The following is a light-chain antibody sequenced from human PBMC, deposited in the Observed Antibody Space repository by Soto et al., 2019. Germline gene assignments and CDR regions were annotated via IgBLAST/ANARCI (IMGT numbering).Light chain of an antibody. CDR1: TSNIGVGFD. J-gene: IGLJ3*02. CDR2: GNN. V-gene: IGLV1-40*01. CDR3: QSYDSSLSGWV. Sequence: QPVLTQPPSVSGAPGQRVTISCTGSTSNIGVGFDVNWYQQVPGTAPKLLIYGNNNRPSGVPDRISGSKSDTSASLAITGLQAEDEADYYCQSYDSSLSGWVFGGGTQLTVL.